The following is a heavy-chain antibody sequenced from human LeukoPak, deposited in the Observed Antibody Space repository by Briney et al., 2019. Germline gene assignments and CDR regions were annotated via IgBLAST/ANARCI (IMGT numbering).Heavy chain of an antibody. V-gene: IGHV4-30-4*08. CDR1: GGSISSADYY. CDR3: ARATITMAVGVPADAFDI. Sequence: SETLSLTCTVSGGSISSADYYWSWIRQPPGKGLEWIGYIYYSGNTYYNPSLKSRVTISVDRSKDQFSLKQSSVTAADTAVYYCARATITMAVGVPADAFDIWGQGTMVTVSS. D-gene: IGHD3-22*01. CDR2: IYYSGNT. J-gene: IGHJ3*02.